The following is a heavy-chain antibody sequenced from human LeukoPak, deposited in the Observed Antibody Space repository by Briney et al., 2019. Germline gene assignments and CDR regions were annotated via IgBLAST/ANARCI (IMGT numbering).Heavy chain of an antibody. CDR1: GGSISSGSYY. CDR3: ARVRSRAYYYYYYMDV. D-gene: IGHD6-13*01. J-gene: IGHJ6*03. V-gene: IGHV4-61*02. Sequence: SETLSLTYTVSGGSISSGSYYWSWIRQPAGKGLEWIGRIYTSGSTNYNPSLKSRVTISVDTSKNQFSLKLSSVTAADTVVYYCARVRSRAYYYYYYMDVWGKGTTVTISS. CDR2: IYTSGST.